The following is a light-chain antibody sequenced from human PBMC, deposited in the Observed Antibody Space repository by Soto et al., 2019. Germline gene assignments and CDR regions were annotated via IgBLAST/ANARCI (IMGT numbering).Light chain of an antibody. V-gene: IGKV1-5*01. J-gene: IGKJ4*01. CDR2: ATS. CDR3: QHYNTQSIT. Sequence: DIQFIQSPATLSASVGDRITITCRASENIFKFLAWYQQRSGRAPNLLIYATSDLETGVPSRFSGRGSGTEFTLTIDSLQPDDSATSYCQHYNTQSITFGGGTKVDVK. CDR1: ENIFKF.